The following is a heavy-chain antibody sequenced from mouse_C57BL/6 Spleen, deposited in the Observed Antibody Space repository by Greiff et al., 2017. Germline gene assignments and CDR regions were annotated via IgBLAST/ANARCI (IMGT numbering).Heavy chain of an antibody. D-gene: IGHD1-1*02. Sequence: VQLQQPGAELVKPGASVKLSCKASGYTFTSYWMHWVKQRPGRGLEWIGRIDPNSGGSTYNEKFKSKATLTVDKPSSTAYMQLSSLTYENSAVYYCARGEGLWSYYFDYWGQGTTLTVSS. J-gene: IGHJ2*01. CDR1: GYTFTSYW. V-gene: IGHV1-72*01. CDR2: IDPNSGGS. CDR3: ARGEGLWSYYFDY.